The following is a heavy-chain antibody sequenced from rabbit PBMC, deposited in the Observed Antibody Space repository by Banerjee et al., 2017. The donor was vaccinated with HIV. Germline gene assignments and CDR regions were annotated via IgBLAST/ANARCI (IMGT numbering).Heavy chain of an antibody. D-gene: IGHD8-1*01. CDR2: IDLVFGFT. CDR3: ARDTGSSFSSYGMDL. V-gene: IGHV1S45*01. J-gene: IGHJ6*01. CDR1: GFDFSSYG. Sequence: QEQLVESGGGLVQPGGSLKLSCKASGFDFSSYGLSWVRQAPGKGLEWIGYIDLVFGFTYSATWAKGRFTCSKTSSTTVTLQMTSLTVADTATYFCARDTGSSFSSYGMDLWGPGTLVTVS.